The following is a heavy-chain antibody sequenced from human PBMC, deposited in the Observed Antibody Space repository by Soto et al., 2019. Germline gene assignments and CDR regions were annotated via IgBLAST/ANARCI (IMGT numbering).Heavy chain of an antibody. CDR3: ARVPYSGSYYEEYYFDY. D-gene: IGHD1-26*01. V-gene: IGHV1-18*01. Sequence: GASVKVSCKASGYTFTSYGISWVRQAPGQGLEWMGWISAYNGNTNYAQKLQGRVTMTTDTSTSTAYMELRRLRSDDTAVYYCARVPYSGSYYEEYYFDYWGQGTLVTVSS. CDR2: ISAYNGNT. CDR1: GYTFTSYG. J-gene: IGHJ4*02.